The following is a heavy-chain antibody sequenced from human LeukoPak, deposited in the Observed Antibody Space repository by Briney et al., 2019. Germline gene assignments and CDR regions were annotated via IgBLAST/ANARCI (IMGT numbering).Heavy chain of an antibody. Sequence: GASVKVSCKASGYTFTSYGISWVRQAPGQGLEWMGWISAYNGNTNYAQKLQGRVTMTTDTSTSTAYMELRSLRSDDTAVYYCARDLLAAAGTDYYYYYMDVWGKGTTVTVFS. CDR2: ISAYNGNT. V-gene: IGHV1-18*01. CDR1: GYTFTSYG. CDR3: ARDLLAAAGTDYYYYYMDV. D-gene: IGHD6-13*01. J-gene: IGHJ6*03.